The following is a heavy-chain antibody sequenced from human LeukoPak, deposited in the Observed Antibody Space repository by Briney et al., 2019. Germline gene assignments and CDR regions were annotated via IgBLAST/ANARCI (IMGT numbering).Heavy chain of an antibody. CDR1: GYTFTEYY. D-gene: IGHD6-19*01. V-gene: IGHV1-46*01. Sequence: ASVKVSCKASGYTFTEYYMHWVRQAPGPGLEWMGIINPSGGGTSYAQKFQGRVTMTRDTSTSTVYMELSSLRSEDTAVYYCARRGSGWEDGYFDLWGRGTLVTVSS. J-gene: IGHJ2*01. CDR3: ARRGSGWEDGYFDL. CDR2: INPSGGGT.